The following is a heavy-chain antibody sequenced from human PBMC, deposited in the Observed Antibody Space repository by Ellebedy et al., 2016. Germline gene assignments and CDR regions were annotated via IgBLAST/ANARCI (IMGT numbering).Heavy chain of an antibody. D-gene: IGHD3-10*01. V-gene: IGHV3-64D*06. CDR1: GFTFSSYA. Sequence: GGSLRLSXSASGFTFSSYAMHWVRQAPGKGLEYVSAISSNGGSTYYADSVKGRFTISRDNSKNTLYLQMSSLRAEDTAVYYCVKSSTYYYGSGSYNWFDPWGQGTLVTVSS. J-gene: IGHJ5*02. CDR2: ISSNGGST. CDR3: VKSSTYYYGSGSYNWFDP.